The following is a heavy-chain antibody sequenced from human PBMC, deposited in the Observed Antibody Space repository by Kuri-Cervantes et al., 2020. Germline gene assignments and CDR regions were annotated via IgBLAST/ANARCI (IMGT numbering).Heavy chain of an antibody. CDR3: ARDGGSGGKFDP. Sequence: ASVKVSCKASGYTFTSYSMHWVRQAPGQRLEWMGWIRAGNGNTKYSQKFQGRLILTRDTSASTDYMVLRSLRSDDTAVYYCARDGGSGGKFDPWGQGTLVTVSS. CDR2: IRAGNGNT. D-gene: IGHD3-10*01. J-gene: IGHJ5*02. V-gene: IGHV1-3*01. CDR1: GYTFTSYS.